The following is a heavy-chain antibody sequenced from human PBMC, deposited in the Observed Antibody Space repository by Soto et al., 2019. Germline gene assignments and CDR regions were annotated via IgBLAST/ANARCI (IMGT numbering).Heavy chain of an antibody. V-gene: IGHV4-59*01. CDR1: GGSISGYY. D-gene: IGHD1-26*01. CDR2: ISNSGNT. CDR3: ARDSAVGDPKRGFEY. J-gene: IGHJ4*02. Sequence: QVHLQESGPGLVRPSETLSLSCTVSGGSISGYYWSWIRQPPGKGLEWIGFISNSGNTNYNPSLKSRVSISVDTSKNQVSLNLRSVSAADTAVYYCARDSAVGDPKRGFEYWGQGTLVTVSS.